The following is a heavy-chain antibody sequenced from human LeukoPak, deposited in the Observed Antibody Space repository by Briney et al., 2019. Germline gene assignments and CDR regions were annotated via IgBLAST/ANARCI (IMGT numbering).Heavy chain of an antibody. V-gene: IGHV3-23*01. Sequence: GGSLRLSCAASGFTFNNYAMNWVRQAPGKGLEWVSAISESGDKTHYADSVKGRFTTSRDNSQNTLYLQMNSLRAEDTALYYCAKQWVDCWGQGTLVTVSS. CDR1: GFTFNNYA. D-gene: IGHD1-26*01. CDR3: AKQWVDC. CDR2: ISESGDKT. J-gene: IGHJ4*02.